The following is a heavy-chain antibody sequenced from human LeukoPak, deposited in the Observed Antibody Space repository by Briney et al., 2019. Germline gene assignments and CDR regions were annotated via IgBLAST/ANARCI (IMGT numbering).Heavy chain of an antibody. Sequence: SETLSLTCTVSGGSISSGGYYWSWIRQPPGKGLEWIGYIYHSGSTYYNPSLKSRVTISVDRSKNQFSLKLNSVTAADTAVYYCARVSGSGWYGGDYWGQGTLVTVSS. V-gene: IGHV4-30-2*01. CDR2: IYHSGST. CDR1: GGSISSGGYY. J-gene: IGHJ4*02. D-gene: IGHD6-19*01. CDR3: ARVSGSGWYGGDY.